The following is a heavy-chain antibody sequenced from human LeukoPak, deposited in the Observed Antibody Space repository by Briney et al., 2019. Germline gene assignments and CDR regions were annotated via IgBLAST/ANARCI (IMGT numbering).Heavy chain of an antibody. Sequence: ASVKVSCKASGGTFNSYTFSWVRQAPGQGLEWMGGIIPIFGTANYAQKFQGRVTITADESTSTAYMELSSLRSEDTAVYYCAGDKGATVSWFDPWGQGTLVTVSS. D-gene: IGHD1-26*01. J-gene: IGHJ5*02. CDR3: AGDKGATVSWFDP. CDR1: GGTFNSYT. CDR2: IIPIFGTA. V-gene: IGHV1-69*01.